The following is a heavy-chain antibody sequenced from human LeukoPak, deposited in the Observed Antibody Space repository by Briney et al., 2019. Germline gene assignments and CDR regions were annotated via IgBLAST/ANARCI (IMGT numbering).Heavy chain of an antibody. CDR3: ARDVYCSGGNCYYYFDY. V-gene: IGHV1-18*01. Sequence: ASVKVSCKASGYTFTSYDIAWVRQAPGQGLEWMAWISAYNGDTNYAQKLQDRVTMTTDTSTSTAYMELTSLNSDDTAVYYCARDVYCSGGNCYYYFDYWGQGTLVTVSS. D-gene: IGHD2-15*01. CDR1: GYTFTSYD. CDR2: ISAYNGDT. J-gene: IGHJ4*02.